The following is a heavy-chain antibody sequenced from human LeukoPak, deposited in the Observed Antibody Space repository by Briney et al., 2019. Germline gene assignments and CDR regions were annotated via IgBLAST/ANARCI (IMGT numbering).Heavy chain of an antibody. Sequence: PSETLSLTCTVSGGSISSSSYYWGWIRQPPGKGLEWIGSIYYSGSTYYNPSLKSRVTISVDTSKNQFSLRLSSVTAADTAVYYCARSLWYSGYMWGQGTLVTVSS. CDR1: GGSISSSSYY. CDR2: IYYSGST. V-gene: IGHV4-39*01. J-gene: IGHJ4*02. D-gene: IGHD1-26*01. CDR3: ARSLWYSGYM.